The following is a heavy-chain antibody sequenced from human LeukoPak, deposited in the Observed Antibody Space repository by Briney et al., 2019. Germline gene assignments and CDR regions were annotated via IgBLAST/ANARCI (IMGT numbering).Heavy chain of an antibody. V-gene: IGHV3-21*01. D-gene: IGHD2-15*01. CDR2: ISSSSSYI. Sequence: KTGGSLRLSCAASGFTFSSYSMNWVRQAPGKGLEWVSSISSSSSYIYYADSVKGRFTISRDNAKNSLYLQMNSLRAEDTAVYYCAREANVVVVAANDYWGQGTLVTVSS. CDR3: AREANVVVVAANDY. CDR1: GFTFSSYS. J-gene: IGHJ4*02.